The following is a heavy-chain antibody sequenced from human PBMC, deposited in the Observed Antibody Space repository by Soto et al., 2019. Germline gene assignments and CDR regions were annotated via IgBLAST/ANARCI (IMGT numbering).Heavy chain of an antibody. Sequence: LRLSCAASGFTFSSYSMNWVRQAPGKGLEWVSSISSSSSYIYYADSVKGRFTISRDNAKNSLYLQMNSLRAEDTAVYYCARDPPKPLAYCGGDCYPYYFDYRGQGTTVTVSS. CDR3: ARDPPKPLAYCGGDCYPYYFDY. CDR1: GFTFSSYS. J-gene: IGHJ4*03. D-gene: IGHD2-21*02. V-gene: IGHV3-21*01. CDR2: ISSSSSYI.